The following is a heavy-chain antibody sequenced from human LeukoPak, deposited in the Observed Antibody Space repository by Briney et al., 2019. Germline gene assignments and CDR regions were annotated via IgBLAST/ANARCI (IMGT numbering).Heavy chain of an antibody. CDR3: ARQKLLWFGEGEIDY. V-gene: IGHV4-34*01. Sequence: SETLSLTCAVYGGSFSGYYWSWIRQPPGKGLEWIGEINHSGSTNYNPSLKSRVTISVDTSKNQFSLKLSSVTAADTAVYYCARQKLLWFGEGEIDYWGQGTLATVSS. J-gene: IGHJ4*02. D-gene: IGHD3-10*01. CDR2: INHSGST. CDR1: GGSFSGYY.